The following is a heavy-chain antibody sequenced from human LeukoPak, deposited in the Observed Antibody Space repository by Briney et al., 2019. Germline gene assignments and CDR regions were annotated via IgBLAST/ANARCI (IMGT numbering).Heavy chain of an antibody. CDR3: ARENTGSYREFDY. Sequence: SETLSLTCTVSGGSIRSYYWSWIRQPAGKGLEWIGRIYTGGSTNYNPSLKSRVTMSVDSSNNQFSLKLSSVTAADTAVYYCARENTGSYREFDYWGQGTLVTVSS. V-gene: IGHV4-4*07. D-gene: IGHD1-26*01. CDR1: GGSIRSYY. CDR2: IYTGGST. J-gene: IGHJ4*02.